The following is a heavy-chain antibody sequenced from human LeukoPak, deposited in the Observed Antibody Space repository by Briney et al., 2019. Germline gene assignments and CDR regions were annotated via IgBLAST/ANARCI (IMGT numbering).Heavy chain of an antibody. Sequence: GASVKVSCKVSGYTLTELSMHWVRQAPGQRLEWMGWINAGNGNTKYSQKFQGRVTITRDTSASTAYMELSSLRSEDTAVYYCARGGTSGSYYNWFDPWGQGTLVTVSS. CDR1: GYTLTELS. V-gene: IGHV1-3*01. CDR3: ARGGTSGSYYNWFDP. D-gene: IGHD1-26*01. CDR2: INAGNGNT. J-gene: IGHJ5*02.